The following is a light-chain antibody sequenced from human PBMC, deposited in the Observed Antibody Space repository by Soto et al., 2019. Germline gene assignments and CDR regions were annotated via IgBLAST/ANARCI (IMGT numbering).Light chain of an antibody. CDR1: QSISRH. V-gene: IGKV1-39*01. Sequence: DIQMTQSPSSLSASVGDRVTITCRASQSISRHLNWYQQKPGKAPILLIFGASTLRSGVPTSFSGSGSGTDFTLTISSLQPEDFATYYCQQSYSTPRTFGQGTKVDIK. CDR2: GAS. J-gene: IGKJ1*01. CDR3: QQSYSTPRT.